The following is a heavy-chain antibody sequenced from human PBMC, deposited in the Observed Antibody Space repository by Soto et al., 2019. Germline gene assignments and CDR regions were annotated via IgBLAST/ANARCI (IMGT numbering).Heavy chain of an antibody. CDR1: GDSISSPDYY. D-gene: IGHD3-3*02. CDR3: ARVTFTPNWFDS. Sequence: SETLSLTCTVSGDSISSPDYYWSWIRQVPGKGLELIGYVYYRGSIYYTPSFESRVSISVDTSKNQFSLRLTSVTAADSAMYFCARVTFTPNWFDSWGQGILVTVSS. V-gene: IGHV4-30-4*01. J-gene: IGHJ5*01. CDR2: VYYRGSI.